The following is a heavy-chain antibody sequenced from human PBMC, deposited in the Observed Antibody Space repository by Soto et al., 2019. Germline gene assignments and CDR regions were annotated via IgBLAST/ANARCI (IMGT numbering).Heavy chain of an antibody. J-gene: IGHJ6*02. CDR3: ARDQFPSGEDYYYGMDV. Sequence: QVQLVESGGGVVQPGRSLRLSCAASGLIFSSYAMHWVRQAPGKGLEWVAVISYDGSNKYYADSVKGRFTISRDNSKNTLYLQMNSLRAEDTAVYYCARDQFPSGEDYYYGMDVWGQGTTVTVSS. V-gene: IGHV3-30-3*01. CDR2: ISYDGSNK. CDR1: GLIFSSYA.